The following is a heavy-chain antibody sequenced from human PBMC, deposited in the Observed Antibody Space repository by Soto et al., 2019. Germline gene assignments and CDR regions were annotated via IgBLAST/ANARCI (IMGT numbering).Heavy chain of an antibody. V-gene: IGHV3-23*05. CDR1: GFTFRNYA. D-gene: IGHD2-21*01. J-gene: IGHJ6*02. Sequence: GGSLRLSCIASGFTFRNYAMAWVRQAPGEDLEWVSAIGTSGTPTLYADSVKSRFSISRDDSRNTVSLQMNSLAVEDTAIYYCTRILWSSRRDALDIWGQGTTVTVSS. CDR2: IGTSGTPT. CDR3: TRILWSSRRDALDI.